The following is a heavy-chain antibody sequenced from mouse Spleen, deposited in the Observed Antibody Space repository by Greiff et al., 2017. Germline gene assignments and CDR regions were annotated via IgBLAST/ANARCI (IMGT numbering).Heavy chain of an antibody. CDR2: ISSGGSYT. CDR1: GFTFSSYA. CDR3: AELFAY. Sequence: EVHLVESGGGLVKPGGSLKLSCAASGFTFSSYAMSWVRQTPEKRLEWVATISSGGSYTYYPDSVKGRFTISRDNAKNTLYLQMSSLRSEDTAMYYCAELFAYWGQGTLVTVSA. V-gene: IGHV5-9-3*01. J-gene: IGHJ3*01.